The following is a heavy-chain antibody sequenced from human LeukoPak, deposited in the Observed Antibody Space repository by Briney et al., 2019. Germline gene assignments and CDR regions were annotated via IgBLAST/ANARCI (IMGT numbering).Heavy chain of an antibody. CDR2: INHSGST. CDR3: ARYSYGWVGFDY. V-gene: IGHV4-34*01. Sequence: SGTLSLTCAVYGGSFSGYYWSWIRQPPGKGLEGIEEINHSGSTNYNPPLKSRVTISVDTSKNQFSLKLSSVTAADTAVYYCARYSYGWVGFDYWGQGTLVTVSS. D-gene: IGHD5-18*01. J-gene: IGHJ4*02. CDR1: GGSFSGYY.